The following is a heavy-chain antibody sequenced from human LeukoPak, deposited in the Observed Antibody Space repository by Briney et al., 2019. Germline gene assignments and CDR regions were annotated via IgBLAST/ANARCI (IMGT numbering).Heavy chain of an antibody. CDR3: ARDMGDPGTLRHYDSALHDAFDI. V-gene: IGHV4-34*01. D-gene: IGHD3-16*01. CDR1: GGSFSGYY. J-gene: IGHJ3*02. CDR2: INHSGST. Sequence: SETLSLTCAVYGGSFSGYYWSWIRQPPGKGLEWIGEINHSGSTNYNPSLKSRVTISVDTSKNQFSLKLSSVTAADTAVYYCARDMGDPGTLRHYDSALHDAFDIWGQGTMVTVSS.